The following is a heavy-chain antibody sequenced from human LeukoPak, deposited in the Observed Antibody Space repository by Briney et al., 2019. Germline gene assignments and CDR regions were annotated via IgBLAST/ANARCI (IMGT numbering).Heavy chain of an antibody. D-gene: IGHD6-13*01. J-gene: IGHJ3*02. V-gene: IGHV4-4*09. CDR2: IDTSGST. CDR3: ARAYSSSWLSAFDI. CDR1: GVSILDHD. Sequence: SETLSLTCTVSGVSILDHDWSWIRQPPGKGLEWIGYIDTSGSTNHNPSLKSRVTISSDTSKNQFSLKLSSVTAADTAVYYCARAYSSSWLSAFDIWSQGTMVTVSS.